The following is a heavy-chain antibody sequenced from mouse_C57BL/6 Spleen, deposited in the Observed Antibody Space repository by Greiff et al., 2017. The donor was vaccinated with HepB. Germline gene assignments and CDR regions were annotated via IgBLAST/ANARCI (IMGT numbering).Heavy chain of an antibody. Sequence: EVKLMESGGGLVKPGGSLKLSCAASGFTFSDYGMHWVRQAPEKGLEWVAYISSGSSTIYYADTVKGRFTISRDNATNTLFLQMTSLRSEDTAMYYCARPSGNYRYAMDYWGQGTSVTVSS. J-gene: IGHJ4*01. V-gene: IGHV5-17*01. D-gene: IGHD2-1*01. CDR2: ISSGSSTI. CDR3: ARPSGNYRYAMDY. CDR1: GFTFSDYG.